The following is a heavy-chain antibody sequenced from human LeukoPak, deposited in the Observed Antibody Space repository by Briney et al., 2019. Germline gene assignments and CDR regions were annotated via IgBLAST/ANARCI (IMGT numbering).Heavy chain of an antibody. CDR1: GGSISSSSYY. CDR2: IYYSGST. Sequence: SETLSLTCTVSGGSISSSSYYWGWIRQPPGKGLEWIGSIYYSGSTYYNPTLKSRVTISVDTSKNQFSLKLSSVTAADTAVYYCARGTSGSYLGAFDYWGQGTLVTVSS. CDR3: ARGTSGSYLGAFDY. V-gene: IGHV4-39*01. D-gene: IGHD1-26*01. J-gene: IGHJ4*02.